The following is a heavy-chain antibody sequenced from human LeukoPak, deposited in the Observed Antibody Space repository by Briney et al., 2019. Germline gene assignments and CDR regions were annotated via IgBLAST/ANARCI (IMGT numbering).Heavy chain of an antibody. CDR3: ARGQQLVLRFFDY. D-gene: IGHD6-13*01. CDR2: AAYDGSFQ. CDR1: GFTFSRNA. Sequence: QPGGSLRLSCAAAGFTFSRNAMHWVRQAPGNGLEWVAVAAYDGSFQYYADSVKGRFTISRDNSKNTLYLQMNSLRAEDTAVYYCARGQQLVLRFFDYWGQGTLVTVSS. J-gene: IGHJ4*02. V-gene: IGHV3-30*04.